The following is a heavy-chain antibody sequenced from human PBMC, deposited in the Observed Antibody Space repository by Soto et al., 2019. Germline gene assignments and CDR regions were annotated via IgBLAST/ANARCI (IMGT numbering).Heavy chain of an antibody. D-gene: IGHD7-27*01. V-gene: IGHV3-23*01. CDR1: GFPFTSYG. Sequence: HPGGSLRLSCAASGFPFTSYGVSWVRQAPGKGLEWVSTINTKGNRHYADSVKGRFTISRDSSESMLYLDMNNLRAEDTALYYCARKLGVGHYPFRHWGQGTLVTVPQ. CDR3: ARKLGVGHYPFRH. CDR2: INTKGNR. J-gene: IGHJ4*02.